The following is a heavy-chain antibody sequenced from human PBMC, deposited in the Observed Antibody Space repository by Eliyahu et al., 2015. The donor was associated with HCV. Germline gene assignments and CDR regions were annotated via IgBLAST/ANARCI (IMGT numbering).Heavy chain of an antibody. V-gene: IGHV1-69*01. J-gene: IGHJ6*02. Sequence: KKPGSSVKVSCKASGGTFSSYAISWXRQAPGQGLEWMGGXIPIFGTANYAQKFQGRVTITADESTSTAYMELSSLRSEDTAVYYCARDTYCSSTSCYGHYYYYGMDVWGQGTTVTVSS. D-gene: IGHD2-2*01. CDR2: XIPIFGTA. CDR1: GGTFSSYA. CDR3: ARDTYCSSTSCYGHYYYYGMDV.